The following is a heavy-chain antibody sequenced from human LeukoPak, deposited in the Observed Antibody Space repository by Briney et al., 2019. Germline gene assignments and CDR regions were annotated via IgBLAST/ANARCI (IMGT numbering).Heavy chain of an antibody. CDR2: IYTSGST. D-gene: IGHD3-22*01. CDR3: ARVGGPYDSRFDY. Sequence: TSETLSLTCTVSGGSISSGSYYWSWIRQPAGKGLEWIGRIYTSGSTDYNPSLKSRVTISVDTSKNQFSLKLTSVTAADTAVYHCARVGGPYDSRFDYWGQGTLVTVSS. J-gene: IGHJ4*02. CDR1: GGSISSGSYY. V-gene: IGHV4-61*02.